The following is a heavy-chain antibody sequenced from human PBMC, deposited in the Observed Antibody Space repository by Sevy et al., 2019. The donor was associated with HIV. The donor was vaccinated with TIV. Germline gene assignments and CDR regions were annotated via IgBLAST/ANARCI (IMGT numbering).Heavy chain of an antibody. J-gene: IGHJ3*02. D-gene: IGHD4-17*01. Sequence: ASVKVSCKASGGTFSSYAISWVRQAPGQGLEWMGGIIPIFGTANYAQKFQGRVTITADESTSTAYMELSSLRSEDTAVYYCARELRPSDDAFDIWGQGTMVTVSS. CDR2: IIPIFGTA. CDR3: ARELRPSDDAFDI. CDR1: GGTFSSYA. V-gene: IGHV1-69*13.